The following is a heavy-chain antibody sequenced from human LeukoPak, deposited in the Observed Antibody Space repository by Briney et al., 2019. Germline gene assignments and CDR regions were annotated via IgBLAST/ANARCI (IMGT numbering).Heavy chain of an antibody. V-gene: IGHV3-23*01. CDR1: GFTFSNYG. J-gene: IGHJ4*02. D-gene: IGHD3-10*01. Sequence: GGSLRLSCAASGFTFSNYGMSWVRQAPGKGLEWVSAISGSGDNTYYADSVKGRFTISRDNSKNTMYLQMNSLRAEDTAVYYCTRALRGYFDSWGQGTLVTVSS. CDR2: ISGSGDNT. CDR3: TRALRGYFDS.